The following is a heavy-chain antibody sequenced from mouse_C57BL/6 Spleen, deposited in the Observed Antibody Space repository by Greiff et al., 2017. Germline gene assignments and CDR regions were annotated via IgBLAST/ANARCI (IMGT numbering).Heavy chain of an antibody. CDR2: IDPEDGET. V-gene: IGHV14-2*01. D-gene: IGHD2-3*01. Sequence: EVQLQQSGAELVKPGASVKLSCTASGFNITDYYMHWVKQRTEQGLEWIGRIDPEDGETKYAPKFRGKATITADTSSNTAYLQLSSLTSEDTAVYYCARGYDGYYAWFAYWGQGTLVTVSA. CDR1: GFNITDYY. CDR3: ARGYDGYYAWFAY. J-gene: IGHJ3*01.